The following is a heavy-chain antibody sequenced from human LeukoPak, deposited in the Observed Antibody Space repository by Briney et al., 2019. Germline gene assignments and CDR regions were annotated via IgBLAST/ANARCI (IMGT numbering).Heavy chain of an antibody. CDR3: ARVRGGIAVAGKYYYFDY. V-gene: IGHV1-2*02. Sequence: GASVKVSCKASGYTFTLYYMHWVRQAPGQGLEWMGWINPNSGDTNYAQKFQGRVTMTRDTSISTAYMELSRLRSDDTAVYYCARVRGGIAVAGKYYYFDYWGQGTLVTVSS. CDR1: GYTFTLYY. D-gene: IGHD6-19*01. CDR2: INPNSGDT. J-gene: IGHJ4*02.